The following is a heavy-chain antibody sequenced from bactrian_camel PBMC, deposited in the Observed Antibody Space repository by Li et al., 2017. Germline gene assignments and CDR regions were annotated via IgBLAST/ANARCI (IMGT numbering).Heavy chain of an antibody. Sequence: HVQLVESGGGSVQAGGSLRLSCAASGYTFTPNCVAWFRQAPGKEREGVAAIYTGGEYTYYADSVKGRFTISHDNTKNTVYLQMNSLLPEDTAMYYCAADTLGSGGYCYISDGHQYTTWGQGTQVTVS. J-gene: IGHJ6*01. CDR1: GYTFTPNC. CDR3: AADTLGSGGYCYISDGHQYTT. CDR2: IYTGGEYT. D-gene: IGHD2*01. V-gene: IGHV3S1*01.